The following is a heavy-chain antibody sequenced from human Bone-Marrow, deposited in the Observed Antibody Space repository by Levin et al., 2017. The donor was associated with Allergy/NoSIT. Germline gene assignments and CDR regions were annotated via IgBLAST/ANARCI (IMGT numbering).Heavy chain of an antibody. CDR1: GGSFSGYY. V-gene: IGHV4-34*01. J-gene: IGHJ6*02. D-gene: IGHD3-10*01. CDR2: INHSGST. Sequence: SQTLSLTCAVYGGSFSGYYWSWIRQPPGKGLEWIGEINHSGSTNYNPSLKSRVTISVDTSKNQFSLKLSSVTAADTAVYYCARVSQGRSTRFYGSGRYYYYYGMDVWGQGTTVTVSS. CDR3: ARVSQGRSTRFYGSGRYYYYYGMDV.